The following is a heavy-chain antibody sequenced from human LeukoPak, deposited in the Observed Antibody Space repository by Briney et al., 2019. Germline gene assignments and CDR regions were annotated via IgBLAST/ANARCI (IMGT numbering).Heavy chain of an antibody. CDR2: TTGLGDNT. Sequence: PGGSLRLSCSASGFTFSSYAMHWARQAPGKGLEWVSTTTGLGDNTHYADSVKGRFTFSRDNSKNTLYLQMNSLRAEDTAVYYCAKTYSSGWYGYWGQGTLVTVSS. D-gene: IGHD6-19*01. J-gene: IGHJ4*02. CDR1: GFTFSSYA. CDR3: AKTYSSGWYGY. V-gene: IGHV3-23*01.